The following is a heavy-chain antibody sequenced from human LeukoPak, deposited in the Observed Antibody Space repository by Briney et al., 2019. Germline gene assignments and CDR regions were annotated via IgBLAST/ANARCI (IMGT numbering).Heavy chain of an antibody. Sequence: PGGSLRLSCKGSGYSFTNYWIGWVRQMPGKGLEWMGSVYPGDSDSAYSPSFQGQVTISVDKSISTAYLQWSSLKASDTAVYYCARQLRGVSYFYGLDVWGQGTTVTVSS. CDR2: VYPGDSDS. V-gene: IGHV5-51*01. D-gene: IGHD5/OR15-5a*01. J-gene: IGHJ6*02. CDR3: ARQLRGVSYFYGLDV. CDR1: GYSFTNYW.